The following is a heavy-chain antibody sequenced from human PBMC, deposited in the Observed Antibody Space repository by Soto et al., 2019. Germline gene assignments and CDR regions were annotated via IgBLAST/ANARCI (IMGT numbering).Heavy chain of an antibody. CDR2: IKQDGIEK. CDR3: VKRKEVYSYGMDV. V-gene: IGHV3-7*01. CDR1: GFTYRSYG. Sequence: GGSLRLSCAASGFTYRSYGVSWVRQAPGRGLEWVANIKQDGIEKYYADSVKGRFTISRDNAQNSLYLQMNNLRPDDTAVYYCVKRKEVYSYGMDVWGQGTTVTAP. J-gene: IGHJ6*02.